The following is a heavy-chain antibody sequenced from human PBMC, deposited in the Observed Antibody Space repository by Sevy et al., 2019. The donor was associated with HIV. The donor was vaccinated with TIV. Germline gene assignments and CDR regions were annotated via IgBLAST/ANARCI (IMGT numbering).Heavy chain of an antibody. CDR3: ARDLAYYDSSGYLPALDYFDY. V-gene: IGHV1-2*02. J-gene: IGHJ4*02. Sequence: ASVKVSCKASGYTFTGYYIHWVRQAPGQGLEWMGWINPNSGGTNYAQKFQGRVTMTRDTSISTAYMELSRLRSDDTAVYYCARDLAYYDSSGYLPALDYFDYWGQGTLVTVSS. D-gene: IGHD3-22*01. CDR1: GYTFTGYY. CDR2: INPNSGGT.